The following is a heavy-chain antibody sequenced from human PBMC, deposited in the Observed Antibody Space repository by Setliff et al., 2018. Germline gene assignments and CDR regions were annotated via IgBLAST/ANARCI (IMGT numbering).Heavy chain of an antibody. Sequence: GGSLRLSCVASGFTFSNYGMHWVRQAPGKGLEWVALIWNDGSSKFYGDSVKGRFTISRDSSRNTLYLQMSSLRPEDTALYYCARSTETFSGEDFYFFYYMDVWGKGTTVTVSS. V-gene: IGHV3-33*01. CDR1: GFTFSNYG. J-gene: IGHJ6*03. D-gene: IGHD4-4*01. CDR3: ARSTETFSGEDFYFFYYMDV. CDR2: IWNDGSSK.